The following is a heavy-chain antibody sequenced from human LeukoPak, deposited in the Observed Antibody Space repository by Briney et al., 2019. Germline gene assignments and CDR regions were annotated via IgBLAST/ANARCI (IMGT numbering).Heavy chain of an antibody. J-gene: IGHJ4*02. Sequence: TGGSLRLSCAASGFTFSSYSMNWVRQAPGKGLEWVSSISSSSSYTYFADSVKGRFTIPRDNAKNSLYLQMNSLRVEDTAVYYCARGPSGYHNTGGQGTLVTVSS. D-gene: IGHD5-12*01. CDR1: GFTFSSYS. V-gene: IGHV3-21*01. CDR2: ISSSSSYT. CDR3: ARGPSGYHNT.